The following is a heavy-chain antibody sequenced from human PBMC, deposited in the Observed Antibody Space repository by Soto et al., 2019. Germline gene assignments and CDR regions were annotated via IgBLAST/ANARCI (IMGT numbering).Heavy chain of an antibody. D-gene: IGHD1-1*01. CDR2: ISYDGSNK. CDR1: GFTFSSYG. J-gene: IGHJ6*02. CDR3: AKDRGNWNNHYGMDV. Sequence: QVQLVESGGGVVQPGRSLRLSCAASGFTFSSYGIHWVRQAPGKGLEWVAVISYDGSNKEYADSVKGRFTISRDNSKDTLDLQMNSLIAEDTAVYYCAKDRGNWNNHYGMDVWGQGTTVTVSS. V-gene: IGHV3-30*18.